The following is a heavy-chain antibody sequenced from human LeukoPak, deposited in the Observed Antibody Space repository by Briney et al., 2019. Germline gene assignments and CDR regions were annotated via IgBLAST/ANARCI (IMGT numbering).Heavy chain of an antibody. J-gene: IGHJ6*03. CDR1: GGTFSSYA. CDR2: IIPIFGTA. V-gene: IGHV1-69*13. D-gene: IGHD5-18*01. Sequence: ASVKVSCKASGGTFSSYAISWVRQAPGQRLEWMGGIIPIFGTANYAQKFQGRVTITADESTSTAYMELSSLRSEDTAVYYCARDGRPQRGYSYGYLIYYYHMDVWGKGTTVTVSS. CDR3: ARDGRPQRGYSYGYLIYYYHMDV.